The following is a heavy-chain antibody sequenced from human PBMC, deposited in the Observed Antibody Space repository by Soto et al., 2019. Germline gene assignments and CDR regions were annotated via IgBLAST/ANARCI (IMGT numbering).Heavy chain of an antibody. CDR1: GFTVSSNY. V-gene: IGHV3-53*01. Sequence: EVQLVESGGGLIQPGGSLRLSCAASGFTVSSNYMSWVRQAPGKGLEWVSVIYSGGSTYYADSVKGRFTISRDNSKNTLYLQMNSLRAEDTAVYYCARDGPGDTMVRGIKHGYYGMDVWGQGTTVTVSS. CDR3: ARDGPGDTMVRGIKHGYYGMDV. J-gene: IGHJ6*02. D-gene: IGHD3-10*01. CDR2: IYSGGST.